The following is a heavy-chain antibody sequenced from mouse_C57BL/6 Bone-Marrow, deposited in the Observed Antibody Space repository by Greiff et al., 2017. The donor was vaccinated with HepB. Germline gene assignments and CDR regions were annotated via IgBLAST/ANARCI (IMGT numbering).Heavy chain of an antibody. V-gene: IGHV1-69*01. CDR3: ARGGNYGAMDY. D-gene: IGHD2-1*01. J-gene: IGHJ4*01. CDR1: GYTLTSYW. Sequence: QVQLKESGAELVMPGASVKLSCKASGYTLTSYWMHWVKQRPGQGLEWIGEIDPSDSYTNYNQKFKGKSTLTVDKSSSTAYMQLSSLTSEDSAVYYCARGGNYGAMDYWGQGTSVTVSS. CDR2: IDPSDSYT.